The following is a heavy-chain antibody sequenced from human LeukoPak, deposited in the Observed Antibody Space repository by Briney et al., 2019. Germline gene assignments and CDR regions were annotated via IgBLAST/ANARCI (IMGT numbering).Heavy chain of an antibody. CDR1: GFTFSSHW. D-gene: IGHD3-9*01. Sequence: PGGSLRLYCAASGFTFSSHWMTWVRQAPGKGLEWVANIKHDGNEKYYVDSVKGRFTISRDNAKKSLYLQMNSLRGEDTAVYYCARDSPLDWYEHYFDRWGHGTPVTVSP. J-gene: IGHJ4*01. CDR3: ARDSPLDWYEHYFDR. V-gene: IGHV3-7*01. CDR2: IKHDGNEK.